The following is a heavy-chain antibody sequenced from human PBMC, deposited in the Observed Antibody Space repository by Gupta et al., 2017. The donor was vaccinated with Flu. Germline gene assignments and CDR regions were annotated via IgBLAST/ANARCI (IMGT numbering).Heavy chain of an antibody. J-gene: IGHJ4*02. Sequence: QAPGKGLEWVAGISFDGRNEDYADSVKGRFTISRDNSKNSLHLQMNSLRPEDTAVYYCAKDDSRRVVGATFDSWGQGTLVAVSS. V-gene: IGHV3-30*18. CDR3: AKDDSRRVVGATFDS. D-gene: IGHD2-15*01. CDR2: ISFDGRNE.